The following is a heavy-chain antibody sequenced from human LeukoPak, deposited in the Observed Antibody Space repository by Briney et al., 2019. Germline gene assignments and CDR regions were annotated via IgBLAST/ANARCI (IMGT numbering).Heavy chain of an antibody. V-gene: IGHV5-51*01. D-gene: IGHD3-10*01. J-gene: IGHJ4*02. CDR3: ARPEYGSGSYYAI. Sequence: GESLKISCKGSGYTFTSYWIAWVRQMPGKGLEWMGIIYPGGSDTRYSPSFQGQVTISADKSISTAYLQWSSLKASDTAIYYCARPEYGSGSYYAIWGQGTLLTVSA. CDR2: IYPGGSDT. CDR1: GYTFTSYW.